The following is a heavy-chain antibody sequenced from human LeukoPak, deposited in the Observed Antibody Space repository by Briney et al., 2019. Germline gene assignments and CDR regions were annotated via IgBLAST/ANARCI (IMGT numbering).Heavy chain of an antibody. CDR1: GGSFSSGTYY. Sequence: SETLSLTCTVSGGSFSSGTYYWSWIRQPPGKGLEWIGYIYYSGSTNYNPSLKSRVTISVDTSKNQFSLKLSSVTAADTAVYYCAREGRWLPSYWGQGTLVTVSS. D-gene: IGHD5-24*01. J-gene: IGHJ4*02. V-gene: IGHV4-61*01. CDR2: IYYSGST. CDR3: AREGRWLPSY.